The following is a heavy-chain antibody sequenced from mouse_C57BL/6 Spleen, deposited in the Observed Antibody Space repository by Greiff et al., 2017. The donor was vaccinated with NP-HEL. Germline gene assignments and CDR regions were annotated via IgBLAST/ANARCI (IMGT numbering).Heavy chain of an antibody. CDR3: ARPDYGYEGYFDV. CDR1: GFTFSDYG. Sequence: LVESGGGLVKPGGSLKLSCAASGFTFSDYGMHWVRQAPEKGLEWVAYISSGSSTIYYADTVKGRFTISRDNAKNTLFLQMTSLRSEDTAMYYCARPDYGYEGYFDVWGTGTTVTVSS. D-gene: IGHD2-2*01. V-gene: IGHV5-17*01. CDR2: ISSGSSTI. J-gene: IGHJ1*03.